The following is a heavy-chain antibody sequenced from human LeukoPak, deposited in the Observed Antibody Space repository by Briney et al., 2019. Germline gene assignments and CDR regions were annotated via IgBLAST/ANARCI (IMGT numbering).Heavy chain of an antibody. CDR3: ARDGIWGEIDAFDI. D-gene: IGHD2-15*01. CDR2: IYYSGST. V-gene: IGHV4-59*01. Sequence: PSETLSLTCTVSGGSINSYYWSWIRQPPGKGLEWIGYIYYSGSTNYNPSLKSRVTISVDTSKNQFSLKLSSVTAADTAVYYCARDGIWGEIDAFDIWGQGTMVTVSS. CDR1: GGSINSYY. J-gene: IGHJ3*02.